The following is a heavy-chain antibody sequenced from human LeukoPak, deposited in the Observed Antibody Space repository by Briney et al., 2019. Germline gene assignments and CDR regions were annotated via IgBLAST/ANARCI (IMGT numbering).Heavy chain of an antibody. J-gene: IGHJ4*02. CDR3: AKDENYYDSSGYYPRPY. Sequence: PGGSLRLSCAASGFTFSSYAMSWVRQAPGKGLEWVSAISGSGGSTYYADSVKGRFTISRDNSKNTLYLQMNSLRAEDTAVYYCAKDENYYDSSGYYPRPYWGQGTLVTVSS. V-gene: IGHV3-23*01. D-gene: IGHD3-22*01. CDR1: GFTFSSYA. CDR2: ISGSGGST.